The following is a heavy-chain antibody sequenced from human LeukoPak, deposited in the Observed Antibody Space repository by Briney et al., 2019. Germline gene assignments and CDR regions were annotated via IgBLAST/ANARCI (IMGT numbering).Heavy chain of an antibody. CDR3: ARGLRHSSSWYGGYFQH. CDR1: GGSFRGYY. D-gene: IGHD6-13*01. CDR2: INHSGST. J-gene: IGHJ1*01. V-gene: IGHV4-34*01. Sequence: SETLSLTCAVYGGSFRGYYWSWIRQPPGKGLEWIGEINHSGSTNYNPSLKSRVTISVDTSKNQFSLKLSSVTAADTAVYYCARGLRHSSSWYGGYFQHWGQSTLVTVSS.